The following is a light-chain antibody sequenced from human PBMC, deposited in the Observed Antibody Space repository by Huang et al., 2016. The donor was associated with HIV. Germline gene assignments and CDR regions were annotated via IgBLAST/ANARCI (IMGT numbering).Light chain of an antibody. Sequence: EILLTQSPATLSLSPGERATLSCRASHDINTYLAWYQQKPGQAPRLLIYDASTRATDIPARFRGSGSGTDFTLTINNLGPEDFAVYFCQQRSNWPPFTFGPGTKLDIK. J-gene: IGKJ3*01. CDR2: DAS. CDR3: QQRSNWPPFT. V-gene: IGKV3-11*01. CDR1: HDINTY.